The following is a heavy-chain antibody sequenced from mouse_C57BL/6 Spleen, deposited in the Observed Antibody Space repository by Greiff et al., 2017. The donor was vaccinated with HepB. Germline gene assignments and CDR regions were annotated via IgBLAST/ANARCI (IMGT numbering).Heavy chain of an antibody. J-gene: IGHJ4*01. CDR1: GYTFTDYN. CDR3: ARSRYYGSSYPYYAMDY. CDR2: INPNNGGT. Sequence: VQLQQSGPELVKPGASVKIPCKASGYTFTDYNMDWVKQSHGKSLEWIGDINPNNGGTIYNQKFKGKATLTVDKSSSTAYMELRSLTSEDTAVYYCARSRYYGSSYPYYAMDYWGQGTSVTVSS. V-gene: IGHV1-18*01. D-gene: IGHD1-1*01.